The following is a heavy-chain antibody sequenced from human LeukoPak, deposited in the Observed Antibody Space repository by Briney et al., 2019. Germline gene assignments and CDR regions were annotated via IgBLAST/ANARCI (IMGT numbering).Heavy chain of an antibody. CDR3: AMEYSSASGFKT. J-gene: IGHJ4*02. CDR2: IYTSRST. V-gene: IGHV4-4*07. D-gene: IGHD6-6*01. Sequence: AETLSLIRTLSGRFITMSYWSWIRQHAGKGLEWIGRIYTSRSTNYNPSLKRQVNMSVDTSKNQFPLKLSSVTAADTAVYYCAMEYSSASGFKTWGQGTLVTVSS. CDR1: GRFITMSY.